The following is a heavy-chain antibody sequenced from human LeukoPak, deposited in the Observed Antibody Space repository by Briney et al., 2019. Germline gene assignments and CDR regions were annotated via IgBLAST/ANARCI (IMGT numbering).Heavy chain of an antibody. CDR1: GGSFSGYY. V-gene: IGHV4-34*01. CDR2: INHSGST. Sequence: PSETLSLTCAVYGGSFSGYYWSWIRQPPGKGLEWIGEINHSGSTNYNPSLKSRVTLSVDTSKNQFSLKLSSVTAADTAVYYCARGPQIVVVPAAISYYFDYWGQGTLVTVSS. CDR3: ARGPQIVVVPAAISYYFDY. D-gene: IGHD2-2*02. J-gene: IGHJ4*02.